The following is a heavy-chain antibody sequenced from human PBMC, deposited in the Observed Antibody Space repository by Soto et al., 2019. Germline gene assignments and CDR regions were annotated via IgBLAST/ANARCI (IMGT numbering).Heavy chain of an antibody. CDR2: IIPIFGTA. D-gene: IGHD3-10*01. Sequence: ASVKVSCKASGGTFSSYAISWVRQAPGQGLEWMGGIIPIFGTANYAQKFQGRVTITADESTSTAYMELSSLRSEDTAVYYCARFQGSGSCYYAFDIWGQGTMVTVSS. CDR3: ARFQGSGSCYYAFDI. J-gene: IGHJ3*02. CDR1: GGTFSSYA. V-gene: IGHV1-69*13.